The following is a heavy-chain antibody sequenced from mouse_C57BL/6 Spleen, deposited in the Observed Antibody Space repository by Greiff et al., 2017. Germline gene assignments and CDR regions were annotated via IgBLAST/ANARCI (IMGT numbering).Heavy chain of an antibody. J-gene: IGHJ3*01. CDR3: ARDLGYCGYDEFAY. CDR1: GFTFSSYA. V-gene: IGHV5-4*01. D-gene: IGHD2-2*01. Sequence: EVKLVESGGGLVKPGGSLKLSCAASGFTFSSYAMSWVRQTPEKRLEWVATISDGGSYTYYPDNVKGRFTISRDNAKNNLYLQMSHLKSEDTAMYYCARDLGYCGYDEFAYWGQGTLVTVSA. CDR2: ISDGGSYT.